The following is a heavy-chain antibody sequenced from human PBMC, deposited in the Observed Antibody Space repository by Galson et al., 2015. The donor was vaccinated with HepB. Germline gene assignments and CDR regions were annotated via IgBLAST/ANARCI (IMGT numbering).Heavy chain of an antibody. CDR2: TYYRSKWYN. CDR1: GDSVSSNSAA. CDR3: AREGGRGDIVVMDV. J-gene: IGHJ6*02. D-gene: IGHD2-2*01. V-gene: IGHV6-1*01. Sequence: CAISGDSVSSNSAAWNWIRQSPSRGLEWLGRTYYRSKWYNDYAVSVKSRITINPDTSKNQFSLQLNSVTPEDTAVYYCAREGGRGDIVVMDVWGQGTTVTVSS.